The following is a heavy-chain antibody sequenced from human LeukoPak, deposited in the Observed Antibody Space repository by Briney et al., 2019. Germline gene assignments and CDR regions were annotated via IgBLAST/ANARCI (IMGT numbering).Heavy chain of an antibody. D-gene: IGHD3-10*01. CDR3: ARAAVKYGSGSYPLDY. V-gene: IGHV4-59*01. CDR1: GASISSDY. J-gene: IGHJ4*02. CDR2: IYYRGTT. Sequence: SETLSLTCAVSGASISSDYWTWIRQPPGKGLEWIGYIYYRGTTKYSPSLESRVIIAVDTSKNQFSLKLNSVTAADTAVYYCARAAVKYGSGSYPLDYWGQGTLVIAS.